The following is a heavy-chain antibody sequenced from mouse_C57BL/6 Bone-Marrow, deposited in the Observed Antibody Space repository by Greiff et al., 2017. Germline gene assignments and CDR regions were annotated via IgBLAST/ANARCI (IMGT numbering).Heavy chain of an antibody. CDR3: ARHSGYFAWFAY. CDR1: GFTFTSYA. V-gene: IGHV5-4*01. Sequence: EVQLQESGGGLVKPGGSLKLSCAASGFTFTSYAMSWVRQTPAQRLEWVATISDGGSYPYYPDNVKGRFTISRDNARNNLYLQMSHLKSEDTAMYYCARHSGYFAWFAYWGQGTLVTVSA. CDR2: ISDGGSYP. J-gene: IGHJ3*01. D-gene: IGHD2-3*01.